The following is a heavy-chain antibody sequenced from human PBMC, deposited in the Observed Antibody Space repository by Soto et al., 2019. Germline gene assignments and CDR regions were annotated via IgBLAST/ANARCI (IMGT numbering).Heavy chain of an antibody. Sequence: PSETLSLTCTVSGGSISSSSYYWGWIRQPPGKGLEWIGSIYYSGSTYYNPSLKSRVTISVDTSKNQFSLKLSSVTAADTAVYYCARHRGGDSFAFDIWGRGTMVTVSS. CDR3: ARHRGGDSFAFDI. V-gene: IGHV4-39*01. J-gene: IGHJ3*02. D-gene: IGHD2-21*02. CDR2: IYYSGST. CDR1: GGSISSSSYY.